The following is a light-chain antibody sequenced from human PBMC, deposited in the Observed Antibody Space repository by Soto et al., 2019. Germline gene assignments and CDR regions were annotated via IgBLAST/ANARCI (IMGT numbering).Light chain of an antibody. CDR3: ISYTSTSTLVT. CDR1: SSDVGGYNY. Sequence: QSALTQPASVSGSPGQSITIACTGTSSDVGGYNYVAWYQHHPGKAPKVMIYDVSNRPSGVSNRFSGSKSGNKASLTASGRQDGNGADYYGISYTSTSTLVTVGGGTELTV. V-gene: IGLV2-14*03. J-gene: IGLJ2*01. CDR2: DVS.